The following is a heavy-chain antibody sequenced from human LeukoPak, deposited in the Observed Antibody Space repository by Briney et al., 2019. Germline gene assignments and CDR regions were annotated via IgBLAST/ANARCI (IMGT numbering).Heavy chain of an antibody. CDR2: ISGGGGST. V-gene: IGHV3-23*01. CDR1: GFTFTSYS. Sequence: PGGSLRLSCAASGFTFTSYSMNWVRQAPGKGLEWVSTISGGGGSTYYADSVKGRFTISRDNSKNTLYLQMNSLRAEDTAVYYCARVELGSSLGFDPWGQGTLVTVSS. D-gene: IGHD3-16*01. J-gene: IGHJ5*02. CDR3: ARVELGSSLGFDP.